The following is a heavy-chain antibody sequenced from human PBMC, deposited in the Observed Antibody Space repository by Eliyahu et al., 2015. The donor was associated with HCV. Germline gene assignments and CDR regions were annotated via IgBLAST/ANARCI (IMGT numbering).Heavy chain of an antibody. D-gene: IGHD1-26*01. CDR2: INVNSGDA. CDR1: GYTFXXNS. CDR3: ARGAMLWENYFDY. Sequence: QVQLVQSGAEVKKPGASVKVSCXXSGYTFXXNSISWXXQAPGQGLXXVGWINVNSGDANYAQKFQGRVTVTTDTSTRTAYMELRSLRSDDTAVYYCARGAMLWENYFDYWGQGTLVTVSS. J-gene: IGHJ4*02. V-gene: IGHV1-18*01.